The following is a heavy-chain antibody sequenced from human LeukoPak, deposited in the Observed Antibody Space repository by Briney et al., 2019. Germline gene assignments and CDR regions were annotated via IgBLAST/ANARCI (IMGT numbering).Heavy chain of an antibody. CDR3: AKSNIVAMSDY. CDR2: ISSSGGGT. J-gene: IGHJ4*02. D-gene: IGHD5-12*01. CDR1: GFTFSTYY. V-gene: IGHV3-23*01. Sequence: GGSLRLSCAASGFTFSTYYLTWVRQAPGKGLEWVSGISSSGGGTYYADSVKGRFTISRDNSKNTLYLQLSSLRAEDTAVYYCAKSNIVAMSDYWGQGTLVTVSS.